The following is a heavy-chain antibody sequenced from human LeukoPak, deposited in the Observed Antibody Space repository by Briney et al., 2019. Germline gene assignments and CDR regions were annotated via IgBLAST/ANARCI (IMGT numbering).Heavy chain of an antibody. J-gene: IGHJ4*02. CDR1: GFTFSNFA. D-gene: IGHD3-16*01. Sequence: PWGSLRLSCATSGFTFSNFAMNWVRQAPGKGLEWVSVISSNGGRTYYANSVKGRFTVSRDNSKNMLYLRMNTLRAEDTAIYYCAKRMVCADFNCYAELDSWGQGTLVTVSS. CDR2: ISSNGGRT. CDR3: AKRMVCADFNCYAELDS. V-gene: IGHV3-23*01.